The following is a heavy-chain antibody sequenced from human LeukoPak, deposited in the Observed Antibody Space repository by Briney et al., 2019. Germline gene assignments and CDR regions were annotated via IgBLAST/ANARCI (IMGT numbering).Heavy chain of an antibody. CDR1: GFTFTDYW. D-gene: IGHD7-27*01. Sequence: LSGGSLRLSCSASGFTFTDYWMSWVRQAPGKGLEWLSYISITTIYYADSVKGRFTISRDNAKNSLYLQMNSLRAEDTAVYYCARDHNWGFDYWGRRTLVTVSS. V-gene: IGHV3-48*01. CDR3: ARDHNWGFDY. CDR2: ISITTI. J-gene: IGHJ4*02.